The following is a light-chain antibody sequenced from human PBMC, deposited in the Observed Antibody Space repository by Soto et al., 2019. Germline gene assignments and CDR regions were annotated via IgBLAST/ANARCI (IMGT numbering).Light chain of an antibody. CDR1: QDISNY. CDR2: DAS. J-gene: IGKJ4*01. V-gene: IGKV1-33*01. Sequence: DIQMTQSPSSLSASVGDRVTITCQASQDISNYLNWYQQKPGKAPKLLIYDASNLETGVPSRFSGSGSGTDFTFTISSLRPEDIGADYCHQSDYPLTFGGGTEVDIK. CDR3: HQSDYPLT.